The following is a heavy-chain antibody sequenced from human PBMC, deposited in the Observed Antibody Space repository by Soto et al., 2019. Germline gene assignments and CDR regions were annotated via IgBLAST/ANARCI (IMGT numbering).Heavy chain of an antibody. V-gene: IGHV3-33*01. CDR1: GFIFSNYG. D-gene: IGHD2-8*02. Sequence: GGSLRLSCAASGFIFSNYGIHWVRQAPGKGLEWVAVIWSTGSNKYYADSVKGRFTVSRDNSKNTLYLQMNSLRAEDTAVYYCARLSACTGGTCDYYYYYGMDVWGQGTTVTVSS. CDR2: IWSTGSNK. CDR3: ARLSACTGGTCDYYYYYGMDV. J-gene: IGHJ6*02.